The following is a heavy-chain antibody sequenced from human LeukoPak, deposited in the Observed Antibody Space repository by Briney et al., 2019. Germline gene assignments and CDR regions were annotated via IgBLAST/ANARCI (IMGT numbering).Heavy chain of an antibody. D-gene: IGHD2-15*01. CDR3: ARGGAIYCSGDSCYPGDY. V-gene: IGHV3-74*01. CDR1: GFTFSDYW. J-gene: IGHJ4*02. CDR2: INADEDRA. Sequence: GGSLRLSCAASGFTFSDYWMHWVRQAPGKGLVWVSHINADEDRAAYADSVKGRFTISRDNARNTLYLQMNSLRAEDTAVYYCARGGAIYCSGDSCYPGDYRGQGTLVTGSS.